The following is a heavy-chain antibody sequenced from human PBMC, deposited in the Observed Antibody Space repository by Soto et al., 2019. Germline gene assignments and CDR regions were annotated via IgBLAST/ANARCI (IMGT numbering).Heavy chain of an antibody. CDR1: GFTFSSYA. Sequence: EVQLLESGGGLVQPGGSLRLSCAASGFTFSSYAMSWVRQAPGKGLEWGSAISGRGGSTYYADSVKGRFTISRDNSKNTLYLQMNSLRAEDTAVYYCAKDGLGYCSGGIRTCAFDIWGQGTMVTVSS. J-gene: IGHJ3*02. D-gene: IGHD2-15*01. CDR3: AKDGLGYCSGGIRTCAFDI. V-gene: IGHV3-23*01. CDR2: ISGRGGST.